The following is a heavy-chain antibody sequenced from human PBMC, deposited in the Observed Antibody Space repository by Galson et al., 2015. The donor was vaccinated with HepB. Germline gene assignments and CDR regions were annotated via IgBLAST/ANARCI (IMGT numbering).Heavy chain of an antibody. V-gene: IGHV4-39*06. J-gene: IGHJ4*02. D-gene: IGHD2-2*01. CDR2: VYYTGNT. Sequence: ETLSLTCTVSGVSISSSLYYWVWVRQAPGKGLEWIGSVYYTGNTYYKSSLKSRVSVSADMSRNQFTLKVNSVSAADTAVYYCARAVGDTSTYANDYWGQGTLVTVSS. CDR3: ARAVGDTSTYANDY. CDR1: GVSISSSLYY.